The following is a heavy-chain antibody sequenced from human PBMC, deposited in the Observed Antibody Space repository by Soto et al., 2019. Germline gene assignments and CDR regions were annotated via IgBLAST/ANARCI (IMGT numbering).Heavy chain of an antibody. D-gene: IGHD2-21*01. CDR3: ARGGISHWAYFYYMDV. V-gene: IGHV4-34*01. CDR1: GGSLCYYF. Sequence: SETLSLTCVVSGGSLCYYFWSWIRQPPGMALEWIGEINHLGSINYNPSLKSRVTMSVDTSKNQFSLTLNSVTAADTATYYCARGGISHWAYFYYMDVWDRGTTVTVSS. J-gene: IGHJ6*03. CDR2: INHLGSI.